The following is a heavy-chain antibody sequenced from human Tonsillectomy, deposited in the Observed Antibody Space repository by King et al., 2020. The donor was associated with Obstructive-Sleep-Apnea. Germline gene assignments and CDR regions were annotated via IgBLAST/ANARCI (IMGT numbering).Heavy chain of an antibody. CDR3: ARVPSSVTNYFDY. Sequence: VQLVESGGGVVQPGRSLRLSCVASGFTFSSYGMYWVRQAPGKGLEWVAVIWYDGSNKYYGDFVKDRFTVSRDNSKNTLYLQMNSLRAEDTAVYYCARVPSSVTNYFDYWGQGTLVIVSS. CDR2: IWYDGSNK. CDR1: GFTFSSYG. J-gene: IGHJ4*02. V-gene: IGHV3-33*01. D-gene: IGHD4-17*01.